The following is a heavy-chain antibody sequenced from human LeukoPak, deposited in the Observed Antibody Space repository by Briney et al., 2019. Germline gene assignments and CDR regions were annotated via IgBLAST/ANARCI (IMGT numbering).Heavy chain of an antibody. V-gene: IGHV1-18*01. Sequence: GASVKVSCKASGFTFTDYGISWVRQAPGQGLQWMGWISAYNGNTNYAQKLQGRVTMTTDTSTNTAFMELRSLRSDDTAMYYCARTMVRGTFDYWGQGTLVTVSS. J-gene: IGHJ4*02. CDR1: GFTFTDYG. D-gene: IGHD3-10*01. CDR2: ISAYNGNT. CDR3: ARTMVRGTFDY.